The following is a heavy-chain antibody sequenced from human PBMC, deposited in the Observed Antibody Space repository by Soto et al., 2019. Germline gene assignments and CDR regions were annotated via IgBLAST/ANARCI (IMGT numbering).Heavy chain of an antibody. D-gene: IGHD6-6*01. V-gene: IGHV1-8*01. Sequence: QVQLVQSGAEVKKSGASVKVSCKASGYTFTSYDINWVRQATGQGLEWMGWMNPNSGNTGYAQKFQGRVTMTRNTSISTAYMELSSLRSEDTAVYYCASSARGGVGYYFDYWGQGTLVTVSS. J-gene: IGHJ4*02. CDR3: ASSARGGVGYYFDY. CDR2: MNPNSGNT. CDR1: GYTFTSYD.